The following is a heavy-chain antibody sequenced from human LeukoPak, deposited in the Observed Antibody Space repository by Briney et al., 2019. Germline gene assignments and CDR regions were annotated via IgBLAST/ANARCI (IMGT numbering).Heavy chain of an antibody. Sequence: ASVKVSCEASGYTFTDYYINWIRQAPGQGLEWMGWINPNRGGTSYAQNFQGRVTMTRDTPITTAYMELSRLRSDDTAVYYCARRQIDCSTTSCYVDYWGQGTPVTVSS. V-gene: IGHV1-2*02. J-gene: IGHJ4*02. CDR3: ARRQIDCSTTSCYVDY. CDR1: GYTFTDYY. D-gene: IGHD2-2*01. CDR2: INPNRGGT.